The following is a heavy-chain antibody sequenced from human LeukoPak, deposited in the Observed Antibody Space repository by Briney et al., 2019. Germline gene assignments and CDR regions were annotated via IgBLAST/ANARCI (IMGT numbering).Heavy chain of an antibody. CDR1: GGSISSYY. Sequence: SETLSLTCTVSGGSISSYYWSWIRQPPGKGLEWIGYIYYSGSTNYNPSLKSRVTISVDTSKNQFSLKLSSVTAADTAVYYCARDLPMNGAFDIRGQGTMVTVSS. CDR2: IYYSGST. V-gene: IGHV4-59*01. J-gene: IGHJ3*02. CDR3: ARDLPMNGAFDI. D-gene: IGHD1-1*01.